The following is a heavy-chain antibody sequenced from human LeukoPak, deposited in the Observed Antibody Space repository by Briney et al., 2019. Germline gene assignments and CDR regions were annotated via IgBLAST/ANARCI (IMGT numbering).Heavy chain of an antibody. Sequence: ASVKVSCKASGFTFTNYGVTWVRQAPGQGPEWMGWISGYNGNTKYAQNLQGRVTMTKDTSTSTAYLELRSLRSDDTAVYYCARYCSGGSCYHAFDIWGQGTMVTVSS. D-gene: IGHD2-15*01. J-gene: IGHJ3*02. CDR1: GFTFTNYG. CDR2: ISGYNGNT. CDR3: ARYCSGGSCYHAFDI. V-gene: IGHV1-18*01.